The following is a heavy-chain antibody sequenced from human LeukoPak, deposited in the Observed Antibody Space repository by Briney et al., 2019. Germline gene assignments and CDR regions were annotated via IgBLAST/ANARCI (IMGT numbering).Heavy chain of an antibody. V-gene: IGHV4-34*01. CDR3: ASDLERGGDDY. J-gene: IGHJ4*02. Sequence: SETLSLTCAVYGGSFSGYYWSWIRQPPGKGLEWIGEINHSGNTNYNPSLKSRVTISVDTSKNQFSLKLSSVTAADTAVYYCASDLERGGDDYWGQGTLVTVSS. CDR2: INHSGNT. D-gene: IGHD7-27*01. CDR1: GGSFSGYY.